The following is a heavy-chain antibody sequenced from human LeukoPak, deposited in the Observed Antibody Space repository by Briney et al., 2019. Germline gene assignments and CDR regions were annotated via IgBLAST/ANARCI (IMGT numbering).Heavy chain of an antibody. V-gene: IGHV4-39*01. CDR3: ARHGRQSKYDFWSGYLPRVFDY. CDR2: IYYSGST. D-gene: IGHD3-3*01. CDR1: GGSISSSSYY. J-gene: IGHJ4*02. Sequence: SETLSLTCTVSGGSISSSSYYWGWIRQPPGKGLEWIGSIYYSGSTYYSPSLKSRVTISVDTSKNQFSLKLSSVTAADTAVYYCARHGRQSKYDFWSGYLPRVFDYWGQGTLVTVSS.